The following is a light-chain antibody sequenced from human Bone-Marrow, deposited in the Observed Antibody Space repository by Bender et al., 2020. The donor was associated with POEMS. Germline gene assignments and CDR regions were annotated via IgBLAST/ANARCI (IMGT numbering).Light chain of an antibody. CDR1: QLGDQY. Sequence: SYGLTQPPSVSVSPGHTANITCSGDQLGDQYASWYQQKPGKSPVLVMYQDNKRPSGIPERFSGSNSGNIATLTISGTQALDEADYYCQAWDTSSVVFGGGTKLTVL. V-gene: IGLV3-1*01. CDR3: QAWDTSSVV. J-gene: IGLJ2*01. CDR2: QDN.